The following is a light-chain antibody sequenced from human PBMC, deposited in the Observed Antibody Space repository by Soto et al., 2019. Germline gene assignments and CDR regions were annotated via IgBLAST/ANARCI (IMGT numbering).Light chain of an antibody. V-gene: IGKV3-20*01. CDR2: GAS. CDR3: QQYSSSPLT. J-gene: IGKJ4*01. CDR1: QSVRSSH. Sequence: EIVLTQSPGTLSLSTGERATLSCRASQSVRSSHLAWYQHKPGQAPRLLIYGASSRATGIPDRFSGSGSGTDFTLTISRLEPEDFAVYHCQQYSSSPLTFGGGTKVDI.